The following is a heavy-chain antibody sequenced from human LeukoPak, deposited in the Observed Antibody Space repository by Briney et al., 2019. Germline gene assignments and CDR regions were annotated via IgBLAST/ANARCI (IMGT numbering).Heavy chain of an antibody. Sequence: SVKVSCKASGGTFSSYAISWVRQAPGQGLEWMGGIIPIFGTANYAQKFQGRVTITADESTSTDYMELSSLRSEDTAVYYCARDSTTMVRGINYYYSMDVWGKGTTVTVSS. CDR2: IIPIFGTA. CDR3: ARDSTTMVRGINYYYSMDV. J-gene: IGHJ6*04. CDR1: GGTFSSYA. V-gene: IGHV1-69*13. D-gene: IGHD3-10*01.